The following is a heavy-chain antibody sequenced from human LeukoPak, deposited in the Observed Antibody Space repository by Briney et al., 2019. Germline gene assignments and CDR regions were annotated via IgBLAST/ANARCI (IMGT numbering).Heavy chain of an antibody. Sequence: ASVKVSCKASGYTFGTHWMHWVRQAPGQGLEWMGIINPSGDFRSYAQKFKGRVTVTRDMSTRTVYMELSDLRPDDTAVYYCARDFSGEWEQVTGWWLDPWGQGTLVTVSS. CDR2: INPSGDFR. D-gene: IGHD3-16*01. CDR1: GYTFGTHW. V-gene: IGHV1-46*01. J-gene: IGHJ5*02. CDR3: ARDFSGEWEQVTGWWLDP.